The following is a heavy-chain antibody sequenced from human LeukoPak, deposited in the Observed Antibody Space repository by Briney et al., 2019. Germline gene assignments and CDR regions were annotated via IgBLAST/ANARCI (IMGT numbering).Heavy chain of an antibody. Sequence: SVKVSCKASGGTFSSYAISWVRQAPGQGLEWMGGIIPIFGTANYAQKFQGRVTITADESTSTAYMELSSLRSEDTAVYYCASWNYQLRNYRAFDIWGQGTMVTVSS. V-gene: IGHV1-69*01. D-gene: IGHD2-2*01. J-gene: IGHJ3*02. CDR2: IIPIFGTA. CDR3: ASWNYQLRNYRAFDI. CDR1: GGTFSSYA.